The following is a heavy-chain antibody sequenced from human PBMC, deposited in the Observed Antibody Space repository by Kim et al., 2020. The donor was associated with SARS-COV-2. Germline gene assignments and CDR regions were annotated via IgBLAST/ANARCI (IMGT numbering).Heavy chain of an antibody. Sequence: ASVKVSCKASGYIFSNYAINWVRQAPGQGLEWMGWVSGFNGDTKYAQSLQDRVTMTMEKSMTTAYLELRSLTSDDTAPDYCAKSWEYEGYLDYGGQGTLV. V-gene: IGHV1-18*01. CDR3: AKSWEYEGYLDY. D-gene: IGHD1-26*01. J-gene: IGHJ4*02. CDR1: GYIFSNYA. CDR2: VSGFNGDT.